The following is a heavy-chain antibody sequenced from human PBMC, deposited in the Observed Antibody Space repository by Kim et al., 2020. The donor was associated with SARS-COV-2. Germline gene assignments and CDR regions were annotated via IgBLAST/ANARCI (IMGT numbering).Heavy chain of an antibody. Sequence: SVKGRFTIYSDESKTTAYLQMNSLKPEDTAVYYCTRVPGTTFAFWYAFDIWGQGTMVTVSS. D-gene: IGHD1-1*01. CDR3: TRVPGTTFAFWYAFDI. V-gene: IGHV3-73*01. J-gene: IGHJ3*02.